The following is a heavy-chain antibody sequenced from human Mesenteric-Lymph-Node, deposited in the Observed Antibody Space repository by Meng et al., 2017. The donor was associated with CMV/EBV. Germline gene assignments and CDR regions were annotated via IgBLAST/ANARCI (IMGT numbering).Heavy chain of an antibody. Sequence: GESLKISCAASRFPFSDYYMIWIRQAPGKGLEWVSYIGSSGSIKYYADFVKGRFTISRDNAKSSLYLQMNSLRAEDTAVYYCARQYDFWSDYANWFDPWGQGTLVTVSS. D-gene: IGHD3-3*01. V-gene: IGHV3-11*04. CDR1: RFPFSDYY. CDR2: IGSSGSIK. J-gene: IGHJ5*02. CDR3: ARQYDFWSDYANWFDP.